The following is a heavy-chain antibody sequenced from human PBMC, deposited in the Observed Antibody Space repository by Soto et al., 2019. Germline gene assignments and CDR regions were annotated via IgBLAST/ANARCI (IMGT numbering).Heavy chain of an antibody. D-gene: IGHD3-10*01. CDR3: ATMGMVEKFDP. CDR1: GSIFSDRY. V-gene: IGHV3-72*01. CDR2: IRNRANSYST. J-gene: IGHJ5*02. Sequence: PGGSLRLSCAASGSIFSDRYMDWVRQTPGKGLEWLGRIRNRANSYSTEYAASVRGRFTISRDDSNNLLYLHMSSLKTEDTAVDYYATMGMVEKFDPRGQGILVTVSS.